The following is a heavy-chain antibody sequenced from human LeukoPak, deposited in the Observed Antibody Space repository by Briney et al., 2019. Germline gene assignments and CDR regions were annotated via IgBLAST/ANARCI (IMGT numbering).Heavy chain of an antibody. CDR2: IKQDGSEK. CDR3: ARYPVSYSSSPIDY. CDR1: GSTFSSYW. D-gene: IGHD6-13*01. Sequence: GGSLRLSCAASGSTFSSYWMSWVRQAPGKGLEWVANIKQDGSEKYYVDSVKGRFTISRDNAKNSLYLQMNSLRAEDTAVYYCARYPVSYSSSPIDYWGQGTTVTVSS. V-gene: IGHV3-7*01. J-gene: IGHJ4*03.